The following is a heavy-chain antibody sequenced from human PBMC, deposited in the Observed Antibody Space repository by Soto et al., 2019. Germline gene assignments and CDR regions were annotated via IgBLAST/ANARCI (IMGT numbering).Heavy chain of an antibody. CDR2: ISGSGAST. V-gene: IGHV3-23*01. CDR3: AKDMDV. CDR1: GFTFSSYA. J-gene: IGHJ6*02. Sequence: GESLKISCAASGFTFSSYAMTWVRQAPGKGLEWVSGISGSGASTYYADSVKGRFTISRDNSKNTLYLQMNSLRADDAAVYYCAKDMDVWGQGTTVTVSS.